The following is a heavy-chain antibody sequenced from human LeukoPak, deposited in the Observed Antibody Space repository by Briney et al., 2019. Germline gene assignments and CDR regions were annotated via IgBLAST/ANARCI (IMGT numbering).Heavy chain of an antibody. V-gene: IGHV1-69*02. CDR1: GGTFSSYT. CDR2: IIPILGIA. CDR3: ATREGHGYSSGWYPN. Sequence: SVKVSCKASGGTFSSYTISWVRQAPGQGLEWMGRIIPILGIANYAQKFQGRVTITAVKSTSTAYMELSSLRSEDTAVYYCATREGHGYSSGWYPNWGQGTLVTVSS. D-gene: IGHD6-19*01. J-gene: IGHJ4*02.